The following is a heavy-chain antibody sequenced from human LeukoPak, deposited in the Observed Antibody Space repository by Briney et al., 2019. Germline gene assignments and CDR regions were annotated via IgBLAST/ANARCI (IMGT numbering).Heavy chain of an antibody. CDR2: MNPNSGRT. J-gene: IGHJ4*02. Sequence: ASVKVSCKTSGYTFTAYNIHWVRQAPGQGLEWMGWMNPNSGRTGYAQNFQGRITITRNTSISTAYMELSSLRSEDTAVYYCTRETSSRYFDYWGQGTLVTVSS. CDR1: GYTFTAYN. CDR3: TRETSSRYFDY. V-gene: IGHV1-8*03.